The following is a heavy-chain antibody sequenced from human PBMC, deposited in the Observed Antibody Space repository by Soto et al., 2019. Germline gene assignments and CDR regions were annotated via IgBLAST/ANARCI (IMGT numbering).Heavy chain of an antibody. D-gene: IGHD5-18*01. CDR1: EFTFSNYA. CDR2: ISASGGST. V-gene: IGHV3-23*01. Sequence: GGSLRLSCAASEFTFSNYAMSWVRQAPGKGLEWVSGISASGGSTYYADSVKGRITISRDNSKNTLYLQMNSLRVEDTAVYYCARKARGRGYSHGMDVWGQGTTVTVSS. CDR3: ARKARGRGYSHGMDV. J-gene: IGHJ6*02.